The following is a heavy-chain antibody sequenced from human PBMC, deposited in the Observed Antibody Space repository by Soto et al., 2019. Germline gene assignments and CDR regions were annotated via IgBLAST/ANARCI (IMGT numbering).Heavy chain of an antibody. Sequence: SETLSLSGSVSGDAISKYYGRWIRQSPGWGLEWVGCVHESGSTDYNPSLKGRVTLSLRTSKSQLSLSLSSATAADTATHFRARATRALITTLFAHWGQGNPVAVSA. J-gene: IGHJ4*02. V-gene: IGHV4-59*08. CDR3: ARATRALITTLFAH. CDR1: GDAISKYY. CDR2: VHESGST. D-gene: IGHD3-22*01.